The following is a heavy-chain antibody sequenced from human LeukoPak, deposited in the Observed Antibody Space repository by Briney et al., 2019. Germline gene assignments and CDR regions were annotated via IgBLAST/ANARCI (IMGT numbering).Heavy chain of an antibody. Sequence: GGSLRLSCAASGFTFSSYWMHWVRQAPGKGLGWVSRINSDGSSTSYADSVKGRFTISRDNAKNTLYLQMNSLRAEDTAVYYCARVNYDILTGYTDAFDIWGQGTMVTVSS. CDR2: INSDGSST. CDR3: ARVNYDILTGYTDAFDI. J-gene: IGHJ3*02. V-gene: IGHV3-74*01. CDR1: GFTFSSYW. D-gene: IGHD3-9*01.